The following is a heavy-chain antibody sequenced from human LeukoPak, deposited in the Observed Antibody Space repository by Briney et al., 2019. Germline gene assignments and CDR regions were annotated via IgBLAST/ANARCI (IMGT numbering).Heavy chain of an antibody. CDR3: ARGRNGFFDY. D-gene: IGHD5-24*01. CDR1: GFTFSTSW. J-gene: IGHJ4*01. Sequence: GGSLRLSCTASGFTFSTSWMHGVRQAPGKGLVWVSQINSDGGRTRYADSVKGRLTISRDNAKNTVYLQMNSLRTDDTAMYYCARGRNGFFDYWGHGTLVTVSS. V-gene: IGHV3-74*01. CDR2: INSDGGRT.